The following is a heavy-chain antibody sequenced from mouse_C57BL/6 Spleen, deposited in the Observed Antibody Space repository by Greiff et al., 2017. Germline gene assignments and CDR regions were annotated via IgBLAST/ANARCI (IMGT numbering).Heavy chain of an antibody. J-gene: IGHJ1*03. V-gene: IGHV5-4*03. CDR1: GFTFSSYA. D-gene: IGHD1-1*01. CDR3: ASYYYGSSYSWYFDV. CDR2: ISDGGSYT. Sequence: EVKLMESGGGLVKPGGSLKLSCAASGFTFSSYAMSWVRQTPEKRLEWVATISDGGSYTYYPDNVKGRFTISRDNAKNNLYLQMSHLKSEDTAMYYCASYYYGSSYSWYFDVWGTGTTVTVSS.